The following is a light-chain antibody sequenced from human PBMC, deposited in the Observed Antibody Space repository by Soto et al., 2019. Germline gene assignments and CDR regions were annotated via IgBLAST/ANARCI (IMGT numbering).Light chain of an antibody. CDR3: QQRCDWHLT. Sequence: EILLTQSPATLSFSPGERSTLSCRARQSVSSQLAWYQQKPGQAPMLLIYDASHRATGIPARFSGSGSATYFTLTISILEPEDCAVYSGQQRCDWHLTFGGGTKVEIK. J-gene: IGKJ4*01. CDR1: QSVSSQ. CDR2: DAS. V-gene: IGKV3-11*01.